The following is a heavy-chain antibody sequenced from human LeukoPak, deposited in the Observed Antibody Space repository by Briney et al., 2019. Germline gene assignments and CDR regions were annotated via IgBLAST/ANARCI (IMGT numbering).Heavy chain of an antibody. CDR2: IYYSGST. V-gene: IGHV4-59*12. D-gene: IGHD3-10*01. CDR1: GGSISSYY. J-gene: IGHJ4*02. Sequence: SETLSLTCTVSGGSISSYYWSWIRQPPGKGLEWIGYIYYSGSTNYNPSLKSRVTISVDTSKNQFSLKLSSVTAADTAVYYCARSGGSRINMVRGVTKWGQGTLVTVSS. CDR3: ARSGGSRINMVRGVTK.